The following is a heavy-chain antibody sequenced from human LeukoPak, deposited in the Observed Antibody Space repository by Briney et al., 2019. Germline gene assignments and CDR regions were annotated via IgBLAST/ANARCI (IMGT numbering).Heavy chain of an antibody. V-gene: IGHV1-8*02. D-gene: IGHD3-10*01. CDR2: MNPNSGNT. CDR1: GYTFTSYD. CDR3: ARGPPPLLWFGEHLDY. Sequence: ASVKVSCKASGYTFTSYDINWVRQATGQGLEWMGWMNPNSGNTGYAQKFQGRVTMTRNTSISTAYMELSSLRSEDTAVYYCARGPPPLLWFGEHLDYWGQGTLVTVSS. J-gene: IGHJ4*02.